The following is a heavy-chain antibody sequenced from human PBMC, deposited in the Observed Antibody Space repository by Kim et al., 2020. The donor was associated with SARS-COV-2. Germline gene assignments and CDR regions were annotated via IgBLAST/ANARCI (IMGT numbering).Heavy chain of an antibody. J-gene: IGHJ4*02. CDR1: GFTFSSYG. CDR2: IWYDGSNK. CDR3: ARDLGSGWYFGDY. Sequence: GGSLRLSCVASGFTFSSYGMHWVRQAPGKGLEWVAVIWYDGSNKYYADSVKGRFTISRDNSKNTLYLQMNSLRAEDTAVYYCARDLGSGWYFGDYWGQGTLVTVSS. V-gene: IGHV3-33*01. D-gene: IGHD6-19*01.